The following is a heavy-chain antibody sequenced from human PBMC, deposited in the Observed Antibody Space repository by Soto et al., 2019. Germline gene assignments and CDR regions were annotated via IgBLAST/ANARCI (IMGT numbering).Heavy chain of an antibody. V-gene: IGHV4-4*02. J-gene: IGHJ4*02. CDR1: DGSISTYDW. D-gene: IGHD3-3*01. CDR3: ATGNVDSMLEY. CDR2: MFHSGGA. Sequence: SETLSLTCVVSDGSISTYDWWTWVRQLPGKGLEWIGKMFHSGGADYSPSLNSRVTISADSSKNHYSLRLTAVFAAYTAVYYCATGNVDSMLEYWGQGTQVTVSS.